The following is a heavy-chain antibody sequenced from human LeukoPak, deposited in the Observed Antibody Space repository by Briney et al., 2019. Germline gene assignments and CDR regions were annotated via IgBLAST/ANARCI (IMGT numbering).Heavy chain of an antibody. CDR1: GFNFSSHE. CDR3: ARDLSASYSYYYYGLDV. D-gene: IGHD3-10*01. CDR2: ISSSGTTT. J-gene: IGHJ6*02. V-gene: IGHV3-48*03. Sequence: GGSLRLSCVASGFNFSSHEVNWVRQAPGKGPEWISCISSSGTTTKYADSVKGRFTIFRDNAKNSLYLQMNSLRAEDTAVYYCARDLSASYSYYYYGLDVWGQGTTVTVSS.